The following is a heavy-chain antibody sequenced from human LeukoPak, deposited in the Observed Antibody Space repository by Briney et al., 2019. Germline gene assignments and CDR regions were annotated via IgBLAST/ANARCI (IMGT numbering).Heavy chain of an antibody. CDR2: IRSKANSYAI. Sequence: GGALRPSLAASGFTFRGSPMHRVRQASGKGPEGVGRIRSKANSYAIAYAASVKGRFAISRDDSKNTPYLQMNSVKTEDTAVYYCTRRYCDSSGYSYHYWGQGTLVTVSS. V-gene: IGHV3-73*01. D-gene: IGHD3-22*01. J-gene: IGHJ4*02. CDR3: TRRYCDSSGYSYHY. CDR1: GFTFRGSP.